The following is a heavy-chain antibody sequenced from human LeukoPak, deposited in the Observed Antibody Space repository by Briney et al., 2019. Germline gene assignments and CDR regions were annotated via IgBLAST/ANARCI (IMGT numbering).Heavy chain of an antibody. CDR1: GYTFIGHY. CDR3: ARGGSVLGTKYNWFDA. Sequence: ASVRVSCKASGYTFIGHYIYWVRQAPGQGLEWMGRINPNSGGTNYAQKFQGRVTMTRDASINTGYMELSRLRSDDTAVYYCARGGSVLGTKYNWFDAWGQGTLVTVFS. J-gene: IGHJ5*02. D-gene: IGHD1-1*01. CDR2: INPNSGGT. V-gene: IGHV1-2*06.